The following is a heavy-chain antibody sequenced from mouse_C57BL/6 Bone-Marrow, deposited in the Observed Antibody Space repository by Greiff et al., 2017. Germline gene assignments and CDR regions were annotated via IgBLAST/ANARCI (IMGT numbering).Heavy chain of an antibody. CDR1: GFTFSDYY. Sequence: DVKLVESEGGLVQPGSSMKLSCTASGFTFSDYYMAWVRQVPEKGLEWVANINYDGSSTYYLDSLKSRFIISRDNAKNILYLQMSSLKSEDTATYYCARGAYFYWYFDVWGTGTTVTVSS. J-gene: IGHJ1*03. CDR2: INYDGSST. D-gene: IGHD1-1*01. CDR3: ARGAYFYWYFDV. V-gene: IGHV5-16*01.